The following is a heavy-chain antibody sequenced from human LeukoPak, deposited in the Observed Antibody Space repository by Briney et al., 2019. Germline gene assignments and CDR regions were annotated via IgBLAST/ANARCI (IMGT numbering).Heavy chain of an antibody. CDR3: AREDVDRSSWHDFFY. CDR1: GFTFSNYG. CDR2: IWYDGNNK. Sequence: GKSLRLSCAASGFTFSNYGMHWVRQAPGKGLEWVAVIWYDGNNKYYEDSVKGRFTISRDNSKNTLYLQMNSLSAEDTAMYYCAREDVDRSSWHDFFYWGQGTLVTVSS. D-gene: IGHD6-13*01. V-gene: IGHV3-33*01. J-gene: IGHJ4*02.